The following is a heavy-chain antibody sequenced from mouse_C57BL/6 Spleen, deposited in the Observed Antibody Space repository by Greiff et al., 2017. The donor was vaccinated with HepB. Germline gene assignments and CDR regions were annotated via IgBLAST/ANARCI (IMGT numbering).Heavy chain of an antibody. CDR1: GYAFTNYL. Sequence: VQLQQSGAELVRPGTSVKVSCKASGYAFTNYLIEWVKQRPGQGLEWIGVINPGSGGTNYNEKFKGKATLTADKTASTAYIQLSSLTSEDSAVYFCARRDDYWGQGTTLTVSS. J-gene: IGHJ2*01. CDR3: ARRDDY. CDR2: INPGSGGT. V-gene: IGHV1-54*01.